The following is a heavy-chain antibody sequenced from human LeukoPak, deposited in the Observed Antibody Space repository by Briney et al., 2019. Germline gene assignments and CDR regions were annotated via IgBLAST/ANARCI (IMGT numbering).Heavy chain of an antibody. D-gene: IGHD6-19*01. CDR2: ISSSSSYI. CDR1: GFTFSSYS. CDR3: ARVNRVAGTGNWFDP. Sequence: PGGSLRLSCAASGFTFSSYSMNWVRQAPRKGLEWVSSISSSSSYIYYADSVKGRFTISRDNAKNSLYLQMNSLRAEDTAVYYCARVNRVAGTGNWFDPWGQGTLVTVSS. J-gene: IGHJ5*02. V-gene: IGHV3-21*01.